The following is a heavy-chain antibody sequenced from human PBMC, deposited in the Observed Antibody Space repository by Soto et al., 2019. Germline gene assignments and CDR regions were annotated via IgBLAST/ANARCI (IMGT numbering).Heavy chain of an antibody. V-gene: IGHV4-34*01. D-gene: IGHD3-22*01. CDR2: INHSGRV. CDR3: STRAYDTNGYYRFDP. Sequence: KPSETLSLTCAVYGGSFSGHSWTWIRQSPGKGLEWIGDINHSGRVNYSPSLKSRVTISLDTSKNQFSLTLRAVTAADTAMYYCSTRAYDTNGYYRFDPWGQGTLVTVSS. J-gene: IGHJ5*01. CDR1: GGSFSGHS.